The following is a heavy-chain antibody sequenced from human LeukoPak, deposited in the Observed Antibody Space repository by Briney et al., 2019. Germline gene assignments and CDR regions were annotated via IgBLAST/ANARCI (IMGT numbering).Heavy chain of an antibody. Sequence: PGGSLRLSCAASGFTFSSYWMSWVRQAPGKGLEWAANIKQDGSEKYYVDSVKGRFTISRDNAKNSLYLQMNSLRAEDTAVYYCARVKLVIISGSYAYYFDYWGQGTLVTVSS. CDR1: GFTFSSYW. V-gene: IGHV3-7*01. CDR3: ARVKLVIISGSYAYYFDY. CDR2: IKQDGSEK. D-gene: IGHD1-26*01. J-gene: IGHJ4*02.